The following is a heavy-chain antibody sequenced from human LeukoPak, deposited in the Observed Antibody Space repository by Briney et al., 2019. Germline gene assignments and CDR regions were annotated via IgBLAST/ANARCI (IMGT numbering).Heavy chain of an antibody. CDR2: IYTSGST. V-gene: IGHV4-61*02. CDR3: ARGRSGWSDVWPPIDYYYYMDV. CDR1: GGSISSGSYY. D-gene: IGHD3-16*01. Sequence: SETLSLTCTVSGGSISSGSYYWSWIRQPAGKGLEWIGRIYTSGSTNYNPSLKSRVTISVDTSKNQFSLKLSSVTAADTAVYYCARGRSGWSDVWPPIDYYYYMDVWGKGTTVTISS. J-gene: IGHJ6*03.